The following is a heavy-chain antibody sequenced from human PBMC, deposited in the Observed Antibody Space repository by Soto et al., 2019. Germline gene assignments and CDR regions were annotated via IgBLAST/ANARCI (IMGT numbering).Heavy chain of an antibody. J-gene: IGHJ4*02. CDR1: GYTFTSYG. V-gene: IGHV1-18*01. CDR3: AVELELRRFDY. Sequence: GASVKVSCKASGYTFTSYGISWVRQAPGQGLEWMRWISTYNGNTNYEQKQQGRVTMTTDTSTSTAYMELRSLRSDDTAVYYCAVELELRRFDYWGQGTLVTVSS. CDR2: ISTYNGNT. D-gene: IGHD1-7*01.